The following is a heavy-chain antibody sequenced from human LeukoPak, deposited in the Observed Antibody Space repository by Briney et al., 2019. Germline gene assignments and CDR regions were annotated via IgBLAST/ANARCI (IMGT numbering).Heavy chain of an antibody. CDR1: GGSISNSY. V-gene: IGHV4-59*01. J-gene: IGHJ4*02. CDR3: ARATYYYDSSGYYYFDY. CDR2: IYYSGST. D-gene: IGHD3-22*01. Sequence: SETLSLTCTVSGGSISNSYWTWIRQPPGKGLEWIGYIYYSGSTNYNPSLKSRVTISVDTSKNQFSLRLSPVTAADTAVYYCARATYYYDSSGYYYFDYWGQGTLVTVSS.